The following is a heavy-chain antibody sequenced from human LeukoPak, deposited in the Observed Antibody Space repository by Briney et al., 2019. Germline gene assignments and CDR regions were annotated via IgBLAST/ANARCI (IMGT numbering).Heavy chain of an antibody. CDR3: AKDSSGSIFGVVIDRDRIDY. J-gene: IGHJ4*02. CDR2: INPRDGST. V-gene: IGHV1-46*01. CDR1: GYTFTSYY. D-gene: IGHD3-3*01. Sequence: ASVKVSCKASGYTFTSYYIHWVRQAPGQGLEWMGIINPRDGSTTYAQKFQGGVTMTRDTSTSTVYMELSSLRSEDTAVYYCAKDSSGSIFGVVIDRDRIDYWGQGTLVTVSS.